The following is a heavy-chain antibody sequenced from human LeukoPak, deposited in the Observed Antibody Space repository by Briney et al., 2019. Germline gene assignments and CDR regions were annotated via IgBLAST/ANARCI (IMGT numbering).Heavy chain of an antibody. CDR3: ARHDYASPLIYFDS. CDR1: GGSISTYY. CDR2: IYYSGAT. D-gene: IGHD4-17*01. J-gene: IGHJ4*02. V-gene: IGHV4-59*08. Sequence: PSETLSLTCTVSGGSISTYYWSWIRQPPGKGLEWIAYIYYSGATRYNPSPKSRVSLSVDTSKNQFSLKLSSVTAADTAVYYCARHDYASPLIYFDSWGQGTLVTVSS.